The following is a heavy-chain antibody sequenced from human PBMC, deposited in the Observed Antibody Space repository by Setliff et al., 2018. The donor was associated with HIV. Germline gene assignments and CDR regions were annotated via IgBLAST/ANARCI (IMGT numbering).Heavy chain of an antibody. D-gene: IGHD1-1*01. Sequence: GGSLRLSCAASGFAFINYWMSWVRQAPGKGLEWVANIHKDGSEKYYVDSVKGRFSISRDNTKNFLYLEMNSLRVEDTAVYYCAGSRGYFVQAEWGQGTLVTVSS. CDR1: GFAFINYW. J-gene: IGHJ4*02. V-gene: IGHV3-7*01. CDR3: AGSRGYFVQAE. CDR2: IHKDGSEK.